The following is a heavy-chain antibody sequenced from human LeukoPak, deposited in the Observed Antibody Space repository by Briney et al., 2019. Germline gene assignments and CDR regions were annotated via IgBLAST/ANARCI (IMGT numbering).Heavy chain of an antibody. D-gene: IGHD2-15*01. CDR2: VYYSWTT. Sequence: SETLSLTCTFSGGCHRTYYWSWIRQPPGKGLEWMGYVYYSWTTNYNPSLKSRVTISGDTSKNQFSLKLSSVTAADTGVYYCARSTLGYCSGGSCSWFDPGGQGTLVTVSS. J-gene: IGHJ5*02. CDR3: ARSTLGYCSGGSCSWFDP. V-gene: IGHV4-59*01. CDR1: GGCHRTYY.